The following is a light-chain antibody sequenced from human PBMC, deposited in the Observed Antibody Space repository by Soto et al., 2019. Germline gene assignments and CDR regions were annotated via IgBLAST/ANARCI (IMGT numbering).Light chain of an antibody. CDR1: QSISVH. J-gene: IGKJ2*01. CDR2: AAS. Sequence: DLQMTQSPPSLSASVGDTVTITCRASQSISVHLNWYQQKPGKVPKLLIYAASNLQSGVPSRFSGSGSETDFALTISSLQPEDFATYYCQQSYITPYTFGQGTKLQIK. CDR3: QQSYITPYT. V-gene: IGKV1-39*01.